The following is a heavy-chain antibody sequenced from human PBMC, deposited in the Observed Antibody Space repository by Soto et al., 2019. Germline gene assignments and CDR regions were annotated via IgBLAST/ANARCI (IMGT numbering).Heavy chain of an antibody. J-gene: IGHJ4*01. CDR2: INGVGGST. Sequence: EVQLLESGGGLVQRGGSLRLSCAASGFIFRGYGISWVRQAPGKGLEWVAAINGVGGSTYYADSVKGRFTISRENSNHTQDLQINSLRDEETAVYYCAQVVQLATVRGYFDYWCHGTVVTVSS. V-gene: IGHV3-23*01. CDR3: AQVVQLATVRGYFDY. D-gene: IGHD1-1*01. CDR1: GFIFRGYG.